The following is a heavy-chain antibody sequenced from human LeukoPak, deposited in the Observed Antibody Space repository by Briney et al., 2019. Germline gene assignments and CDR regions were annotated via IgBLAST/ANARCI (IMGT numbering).Heavy chain of an antibody. D-gene: IGHD1-26*01. CDR1: GFTFSHFW. CDR3: ARQNTPHGNFDY. J-gene: IGHJ4*02. V-gene: IGHV3-7*03. CDR2: IKKTGSET. Sequence: GGSLRLSCAASGFTFSHFWMSWVRQAPGKGLEWVAYIKKTGSETYYVDSVKGRFTISRENAKKSLFLQMNSLRAEDTAVYYCARQNTPHGNFDYWGQGTLVTVSS.